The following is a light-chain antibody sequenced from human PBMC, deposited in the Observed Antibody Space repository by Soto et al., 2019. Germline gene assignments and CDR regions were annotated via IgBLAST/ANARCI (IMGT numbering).Light chain of an antibody. CDR3: SSYTGTKVL. V-gene: IGLV2-8*01. CDR1: SRDVGGYNY. CDR2: EVN. Sequence: QSALTQPPSASGSLGQSVTISCTGTSRDVGGYNYVSWYQQHPGKAPKLIIYEVNKWPSGVPNRFSGSKSGNTAPLTVSGLQAEDEADYYCSSYTGTKVLFGGGTKLTVL. J-gene: IGLJ2*01.